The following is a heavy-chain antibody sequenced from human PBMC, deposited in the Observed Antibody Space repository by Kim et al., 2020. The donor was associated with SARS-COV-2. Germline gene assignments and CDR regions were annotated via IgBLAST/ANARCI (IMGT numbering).Heavy chain of an antibody. J-gene: IGHJ6*02. CDR2: IYPGDSDT. D-gene: IGHD5-18*01. Sequence: GESLKISCKGSGYSFTSYWIGWVRQMPGKGLEWMGIIYPGDSDTRYSPSFQGQVTISADKSISTAYLQWSSLKASDTAMYYCARLSREYSYGWGFYYYYGMDVWGQGTTVTVSS. CDR3: ARLSREYSYGWGFYYYYGMDV. V-gene: IGHV5-51*01. CDR1: GYSFTSYW.